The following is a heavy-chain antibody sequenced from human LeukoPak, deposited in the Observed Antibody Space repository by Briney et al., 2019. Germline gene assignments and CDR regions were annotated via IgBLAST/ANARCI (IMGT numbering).Heavy chain of an antibody. Sequence: ASVKVSCKASGGTFSSYAISWVRQAPGKGLEWMGGFDPEDGETIYAQKFQGRVTMTEDTSTDTAYMELSSLRSEDTAVYYCATDGPYYYDSSGYLFDYWGQGTLVTVSS. CDR3: ATDGPYYYDSSGYLFDY. V-gene: IGHV1-24*01. J-gene: IGHJ4*02. D-gene: IGHD3-22*01. CDR2: FDPEDGET. CDR1: GGTFSSYA.